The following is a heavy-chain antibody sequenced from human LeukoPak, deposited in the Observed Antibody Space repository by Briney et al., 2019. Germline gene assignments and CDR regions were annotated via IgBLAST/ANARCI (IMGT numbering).Heavy chain of an antibody. CDR3: ARSYGSGP. V-gene: IGHV4-34*01. CDR2: INHSGST. CDR1: GGSFSGYY. J-gene: IGHJ5*02. D-gene: IGHD3-10*01. Sequence: KPSETLSLTCAVYGGSFSGYYWSWIRQPPGKGLEWIGEINHSGSTNYNPSLKSRVTISVDTSKNQFSLKLSSVTAADTAVYYCARSYGSGPWGQGTLVTVPS.